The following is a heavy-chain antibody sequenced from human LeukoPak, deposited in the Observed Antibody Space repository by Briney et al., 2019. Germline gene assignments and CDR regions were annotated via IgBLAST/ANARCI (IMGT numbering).Heavy chain of an antibody. V-gene: IGHV4-59*02. Sequence: SETLSLTCTVSGDSVSNYYWTWLRQPPRKGLEWIGYIFYSGSTNYNPSLKSRVTMSVDTSKNQCSLKLSSVTAADTAVYHCARGPDYGDHQRPDYYYFGMDVWGKGTTVTVSS. CDR1: GDSVSNYY. CDR3: ARGPDYGDHQRPDYYYFGMDV. D-gene: IGHD4-17*01. CDR2: IFYSGST. J-gene: IGHJ6*04.